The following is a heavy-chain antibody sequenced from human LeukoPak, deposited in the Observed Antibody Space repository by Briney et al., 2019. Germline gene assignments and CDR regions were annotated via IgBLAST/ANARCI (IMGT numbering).Heavy chain of an antibody. CDR2: IYYSGST. J-gene: IGHJ4*02. CDR3: ASLLVTPWARDLDY. D-gene: IGHD4-23*01. V-gene: IGHV4-30-4*01. CDR1: GVSISSGDYY. Sequence: SETLSLTCTVSGVSISSGDYYWSWIRQPPGKGLEWIGYIYYSGSTYYNPSLKSRLTISVDTSKNQFSLKLSSVTAGDTAVYYCASLLVTPWARDLDYWGQGTLVTVSS.